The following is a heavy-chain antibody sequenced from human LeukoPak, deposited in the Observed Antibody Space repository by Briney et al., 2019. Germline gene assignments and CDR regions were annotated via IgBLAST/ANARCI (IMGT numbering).Heavy chain of an antibody. CDR1: GFTFSSYS. J-gene: IGHJ4*02. Sequence: GGSLRLSCAASGFTFSSYSMNWVRQAPGKGLEWVSSISSSSSYIYYADSVKGRFTISRDNAKNSLYLQMNSLRAEDTAVYYCANQDSTEYLYYFDFWGQGTLVTVSS. CDR2: ISSSSSYI. V-gene: IGHV3-21*01. D-gene: IGHD2/OR15-2a*01. CDR3: ANQDSTEYLYYFDF.